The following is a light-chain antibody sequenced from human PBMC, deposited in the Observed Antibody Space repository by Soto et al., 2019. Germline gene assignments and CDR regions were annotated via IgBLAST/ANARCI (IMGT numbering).Light chain of an antibody. Sequence: EVVLTQSPGTLSLSPGERATLSCRASQNIRGNELAWYQQKPGQAPRLLIYRGSSRATGIPDRFSGRGSGTDFILTISRLEPEDVAVYYCQDYGTSAPWTFGQGTKVEIK. CDR3: QDYGTSAPWT. J-gene: IGKJ1*01. CDR1: QNIRGNE. CDR2: RGS. V-gene: IGKV3-20*01.